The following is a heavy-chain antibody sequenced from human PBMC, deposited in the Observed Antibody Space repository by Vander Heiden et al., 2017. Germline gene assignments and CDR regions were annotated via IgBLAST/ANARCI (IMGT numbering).Heavy chain of an antibody. CDR1: GESFSDYL. Sequence: VALHQWGAGLLKPSETLSPTCTVMGESFSDYLWTWVSQSPATGLEWISEISQSGGSDTNYNPSLESRLTISVDTSKSHFSLKLASVTAADTGVYFCARSAKLKSTRFSVGLHAYDEDKVYAMDAWGQGTTGTVSS. V-gene: IGHV4-34*01. D-gene: IGHD2-2*01. CDR3: ARSAKLKSTRFSVGLHAYDEDKVYAMDA. CDR2: ISQSGGSDT. J-gene: IGHJ6*02.